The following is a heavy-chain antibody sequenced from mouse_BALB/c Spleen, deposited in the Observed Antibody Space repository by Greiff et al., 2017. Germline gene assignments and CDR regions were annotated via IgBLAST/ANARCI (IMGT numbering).Heavy chain of an antibody. CDR1: GYSITSGYY. CDR2: ISYDGSN. V-gene: IGHV3-6*02. J-gene: IGHJ3*01. D-gene: IGHD2-4*01. CDR3: ARGDYEAWFAY. Sequence: EVKLVESVPGLVKPSQSLSLTCSVTGYSITSGYYWNWIRQFPGNKLEWMGYISYDGSNNYNPSLKNRISITRDTSKNQFFLKLNSVTTEDTATYYCARGDYEAWFAYWGQGTLVTVSA.